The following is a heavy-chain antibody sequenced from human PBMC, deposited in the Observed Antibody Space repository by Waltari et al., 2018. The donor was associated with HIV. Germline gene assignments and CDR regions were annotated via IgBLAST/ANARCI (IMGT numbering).Heavy chain of an antibody. J-gene: IGHJ4*02. CDR2: MKPDNGDA. D-gene: IGHD3-3*01. Sequence: QVQLVQSGAEIKKPRASLRVSCKAAGYSFTDFDINWVGRAPGRGLEWVGWMKPDNGDAGYGHKFRGRFTLTRDTSTDTAYMEVDNLKSEDTAIYFCTKGRRGALFGDEWGQGTLVTVSS. V-gene: IGHV1-8*02. CDR1: GYSFTDFD. CDR3: TKGRRGALFGDE.